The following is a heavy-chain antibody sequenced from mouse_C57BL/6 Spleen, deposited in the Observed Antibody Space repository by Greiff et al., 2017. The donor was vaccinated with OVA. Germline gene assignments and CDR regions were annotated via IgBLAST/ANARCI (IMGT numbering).Heavy chain of an antibody. J-gene: IGHJ4*01. CDR2: IWSDGST. CDR3: ARHGSPTGTGAMDY. CDR1: GFSLTSYG. V-gene: IGHV2-6-1*01. Sequence: VQLKESGPGLVAPSQSLSITCTVPGFSLTSYGVHWVRQPPGKGLEWLVVIWSDGSTTYNSALKSRLSISKDNSKSQVFLKMNSLQTDDTAMYYCARHGSPTGTGAMDYWGQGTSVTVSS. D-gene: IGHD4-1*02.